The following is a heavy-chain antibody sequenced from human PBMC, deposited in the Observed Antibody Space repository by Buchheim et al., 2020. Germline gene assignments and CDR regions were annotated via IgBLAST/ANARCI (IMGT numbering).Heavy chain of an antibody. D-gene: IGHD3-22*01. J-gene: IGHJ4*02. CDR1: GGSFSGYY. V-gene: IGHV4-34*01. CDR3: ARGRICGYYLVLDY. CDR2: INHSGST. Sequence: QVQLQQWGAGLLKPSETLSLTCAVYGGSFSGYYWSWIRQPPGKGLEWIGEINHSGSTNYNPSLKSRVTISVDRSKKQFSLKLSSVTAADTAVYYCARGRICGYYLVLDYWGQGTL.